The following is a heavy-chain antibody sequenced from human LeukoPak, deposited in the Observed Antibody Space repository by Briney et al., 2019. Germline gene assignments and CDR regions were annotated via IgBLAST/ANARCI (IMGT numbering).Heavy chain of an antibody. D-gene: IGHD2-21*02. CDR1: GYTFTGYY. CDR2: INPNSGGT. J-gene: IGHJ4*02. Sequence: ASVKVSCKASGYTFTGYYMHWVRQAPGQGLEWMGWINPNSGGTNYAQKFQGRVTMTRDTSISTAYMELSRLRSDDTAVYYCARDFSQGGDWYYFDYWGQGTLVTVSS. V-gene: IGHV1-2*02. CDR3: ARDFSQGGDWYYFDY.